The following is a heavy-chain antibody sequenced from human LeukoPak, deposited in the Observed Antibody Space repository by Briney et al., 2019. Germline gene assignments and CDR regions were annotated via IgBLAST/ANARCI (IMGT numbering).Heavy chain of an antibody. CDR3: ARQGLPGTTRGGMDV. CDR1: GFLFSSYW. V-gene: IGHV3-7*01. CDR2: IKHDGSDK. Sequence: GGSLRLSCAASGFLFSSYWMSWVRQAPGKGLEWVANIKHDGSDKYYVDSVTGRFTISRDNAKNSLYLQMNSLRAEDTAVYYCARQGLPGTTRGGMDVWGKGTTVTVSS. D-gene: IGHD1-1*01. J-gene: IGHJ6*04.